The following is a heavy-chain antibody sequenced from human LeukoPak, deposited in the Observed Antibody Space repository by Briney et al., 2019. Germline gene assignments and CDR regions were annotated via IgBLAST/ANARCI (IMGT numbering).Heavy chain of an antibody. J-gene: IGHJ4*01. CDR2: INHSGST. CDR1: GGSFSGYY. Sequence: SETLSLTCAVYGGSFSGYYWSWIRQPPGKGLEWIGEINHSGSTSYNPSLKSRVTISVDTSKNQFSLNLTSVTAADTAVYYCARAFDSSAYYLTYWSHGNLVTVSS. CDR3: ARAFDSSAYYLTY. D-gene: IGHD3-22*01. V-gene: IGHV4-34*01.